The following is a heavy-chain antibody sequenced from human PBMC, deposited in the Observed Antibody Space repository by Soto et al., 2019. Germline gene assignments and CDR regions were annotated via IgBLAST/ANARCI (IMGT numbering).Heavy chain of an antibody. CDR3: AHRVLRTVFGLVTTTAIYFDF. CDR1: GFSLTTSGGG. V-gene: IGHV2-5*02. Sequence: QITLNESGPTQVKPRQTLTLTCTFSGFSLTTSGGGVGWIRQSPGKAPEWLALIYWDDDKRYSPSLKSRLTITKDTPKTQVVLTMADLDPADTATYYCAHRVLRTVFGLVTTTAIYFDFWGQGTPVAVSS. J-gene: IGHJ4*02. D-gene: IGHD3-3*01. CDR2: IYWDDDK.